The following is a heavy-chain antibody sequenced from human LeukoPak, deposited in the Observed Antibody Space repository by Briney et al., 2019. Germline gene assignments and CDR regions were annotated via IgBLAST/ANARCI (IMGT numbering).Heavy chain of an antibody. D-gene: IGHD3-22*01. CDR2: IRSKANSYAT. Sequence: GGSLRLSCAASGFTFSGSAMHWVRQASGKGLEWVGRIRSKANSYATAYAASVKGRFTISRDDSKNTAYLQMNSLKTEDTAVYHCAKDKGNTNYYHSSGVFDYWGQGTLVAVSS. V-gene: IGHV3-73*01. J-gene: IGHJ4*02. CDR3: AKDKGNTNYYHSSGVFDY. CDR1: GFTFSGSA.